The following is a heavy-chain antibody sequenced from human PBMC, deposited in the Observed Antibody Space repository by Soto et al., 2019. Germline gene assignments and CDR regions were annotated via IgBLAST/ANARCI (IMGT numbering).Heavy chain of an antibody. CDR3: ARDNGEVVGQVEYFQH. D-gene: IGHD4-17*01. CDR1: GGSISSGGYY. Sequence: QVQLQESGPGLVKPSQTLSLTCTVSGGSISSGGYYWSWIRQHPGKGLEWIGYIYYSGSTYYNPSLKSRVTISVDTSKNQFSLKLSSGTAADTAVYYCARDNGEVVGQVEYFQHWGQGTLVTVSS. CDR2: IYYSGST. V-gene: IGHV4-31*03. J-gene: IGHJ1*01.